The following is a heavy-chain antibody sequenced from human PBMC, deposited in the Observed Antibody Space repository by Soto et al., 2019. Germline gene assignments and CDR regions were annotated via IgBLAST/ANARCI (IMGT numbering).Heavy chain of an antibody. D-gene: IGHD5-18*01. J-gene: IGHJ6*03. CDR2: ISGSGGST. V-gene: IGHV3-23*01. CDR1: GFTFSSYA. CDR3: AKDLLSYGHPLEDYYYYMDV. Sequence: GESLKISCAASGFTFSSYAMSWVRQAPGKGLEWVSAISGSGGSTYYADSVKGRFTISRDNSKNTLYLQMNSLRAEDTAVYYCAKDLLSYGHPLEDYYYYMDVWGKGTTVTVSS.